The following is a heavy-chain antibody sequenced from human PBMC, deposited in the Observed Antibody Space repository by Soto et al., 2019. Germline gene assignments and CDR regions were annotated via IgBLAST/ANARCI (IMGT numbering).Heavy chain of an antibody. V-gene: IGHV3-15*07. Sequence: EVQVVESGGGLVKPGGSLRLSCAASGFGFTNSWMNWVRQAPGKGLEWVGRIKSKNDGGTTDYAAPVQGRFTNSRDDSKTTIYLQMNSLKTEDTAVYYCTSAGQYCTSTTCKAYWGQGTPVTVSS. J-gene: IGHJ4*02. CDR2: IKSKNDGGTT. D-gene: IGHD2-2*01. CDR1: GFGFTNSW. CDR3: TSAGQYCTSTTCKAY.